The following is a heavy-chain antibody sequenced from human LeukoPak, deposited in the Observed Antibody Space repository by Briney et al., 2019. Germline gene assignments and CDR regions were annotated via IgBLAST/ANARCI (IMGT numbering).Heavy chain of an antibody. J-gene: IGHJ4*02. D-gene: IGHD2-21*02. CDR1: GFTFSNCA. CDR2: ISYDGRVK. Sequence: GGSLRLSCAGSGFTFSNCAMHWVRQAPGKNVEWVAAISYDGRVKNYADSVKGRFTISRDNSKNTLYLQMNSLRAEDTAVYYCAKDHRAYCGGDCVDFDYWGQGTLVTVSS. V-gene: IGHV3-30*04. CDR3: AKDHRAYCGGDCVDFDY.